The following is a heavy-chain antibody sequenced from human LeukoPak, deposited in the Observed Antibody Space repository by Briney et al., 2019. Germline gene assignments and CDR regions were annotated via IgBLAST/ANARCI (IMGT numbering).Heavy chain of an antibody. CDR1: GGSISSGGYY. D-gene: IGHD4-11*01. J-gene: IGHJ5*02. CDR3: ARDYRGWFDP. V-gene: IGHV4-30-2*01. Sequence: SETLSLTCTVSGGSISSGGYYWSWIRQPPGKGLEWIGYIYHSGSTYYNPSLKSRVTISVDTSKNQFSLKLSSVTAADTAVYYCARDYRGWFDPWGQGTLVTVSS. CDR2: IYHSGST.